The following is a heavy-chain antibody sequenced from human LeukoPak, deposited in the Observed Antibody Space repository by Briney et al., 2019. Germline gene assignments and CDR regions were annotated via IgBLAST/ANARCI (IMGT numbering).Heavy chain of an antibody. Sequence: GGSLRLSCAASGFTFSTYAMSWVRQAPGKGLEWVSAIIGSGGSTYYADSVKGRFTISRDNTKNTLYLQMNSLRAEDTAVYYCANDVGYCGSDCFIDYWGQGTLVTVSS. D-gene: IGHD2-21*02. J-gene: IGHJ4*02. CDR3: ANDVGYCGSDCFIDY. CDR2: IIGSGGST. CDR1: GFTFSTYA. V-gene: IGHV3-23*01.